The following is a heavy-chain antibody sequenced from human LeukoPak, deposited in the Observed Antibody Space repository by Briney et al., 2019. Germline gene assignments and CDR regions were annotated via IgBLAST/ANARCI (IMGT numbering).Heavy chain of an antibody. D-gene: IGHD2-15*01. CDR1: GGSITSNSYY. CDR2: ITYSGST. CDR3: ARVLRYCSGGNCYSGGLGYMDV. Sequence: SETLSLTCTVSGGSITSNSYYWGWIRQPPGKGLEWIGSITYSGSTYYNPSLKRRVTISIDTSKNQFSLKLSSVTAADTAVYYCARVLRYCSGGNCYSGGLGYMDVWGKGTTVTISS. V-gene: IGHV4-39*07. J-gene: IGHJ6*03.